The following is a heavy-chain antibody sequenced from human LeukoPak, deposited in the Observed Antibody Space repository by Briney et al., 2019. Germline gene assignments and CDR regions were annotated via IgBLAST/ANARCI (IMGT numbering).Heavy chain of an antibody. V-gene: IGHV4-59*01. CDR3: ARLYSSSLGRVFDY. Sequence: PSETLSLTCTVSGGSISSYYWSWIRQPPGKGLTGIGYIYYSGSTDYSPSLKSRVTISVETSKNHFSLKLSSVTAADTAVYYCARLYSSSLGRVFDYWGQGTLVTVSS. J-gene: IGHJ4*02. CDR1: GGSISSYY. CDR2: IYYSGST. D-gene: IGHD6-13*01.